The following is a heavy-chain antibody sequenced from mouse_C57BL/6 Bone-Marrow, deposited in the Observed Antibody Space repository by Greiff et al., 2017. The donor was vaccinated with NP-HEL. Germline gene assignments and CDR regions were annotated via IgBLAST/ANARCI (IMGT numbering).Heavy chain of an antibody. CDR2: IYPRSGNT. J-gene: IGHJ4*01. CDR3: ARPYDGYHYAMDY. CDR1: GYTFTSYG. D-gene: IGHD2-3*01. V-gene: IGHV1-81*01. Sequence: QVQLKQSGAELARPGASVKLSCKASGYTFTSYGISWVKQRTGQGLEWIGEIYPRSGNTYYNEKFKGKATLTADKSSSTAYMELRSLTSEDSAVYFCARPYDGYHYAMDYWGQGTSVTVSS.